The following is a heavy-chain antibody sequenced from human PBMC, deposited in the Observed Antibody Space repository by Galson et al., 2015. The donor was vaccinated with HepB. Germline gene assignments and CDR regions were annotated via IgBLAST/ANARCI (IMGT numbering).Heavy chain of an antibody. V-gene: IGHV1-18*04. D-gene: IGHD4-17*01. Sequence: SYGISWVRQAPGQGLEWMGWISAYNGNTNYAQKLQGRVTMTTDTSTSTAYMELRSLRSDDTAVYYCARDESDYGDSNDAFDIWGQGTMVTVSS. CDR2: ISAYNGNT. J-gene: IGHJ3*02. CDR1: SYG. CDR3: ARDESDYGDSNDAFDI.